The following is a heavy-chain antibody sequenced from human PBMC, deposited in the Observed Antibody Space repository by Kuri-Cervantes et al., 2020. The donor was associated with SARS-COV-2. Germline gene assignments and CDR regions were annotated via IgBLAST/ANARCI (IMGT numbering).Heavy chain of an antibody. CDR1: GYTFTSYY. CDR2: INPSGGST. Sequence: ASVKVSCKASGYTFTSYYMHWVRQAPGQGLEWMGIINPSGGSTSYAQKFQGRVTMTRDTSTSTVYMELSSLRSEDTAVYYCARTTDLGSSWSIPWYFDLWGRGTLVTVSS. CDR3: ARTTDLGSSWSIPWYFDL. J-gene: IGHJ2*01. V-gene: IGHV1-46*01. D-gene: IGHD6-13*01.